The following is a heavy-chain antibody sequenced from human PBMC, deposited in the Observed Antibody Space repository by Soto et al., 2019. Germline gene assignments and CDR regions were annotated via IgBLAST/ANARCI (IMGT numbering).Heavy chain of an antibody. CDR3: ASGAAPEYYYYGMDV. J-gene: IGHJ6*02. CDR1: GYSFTSYW. CDR2: IDPSDSYT. V-gene: IGHV5-10-1*01. Sequence: GESLKISCKGSGYSFTSYWISWVRQMPGKGLEWMGRIDPSDSYTNYSPSFQGHVTISADKSISTAYLQWSSLKASDTAMYYCASGAAPEYYYYGMDVWGQGATVTVSS. D-gene: IGHD6-13*01.